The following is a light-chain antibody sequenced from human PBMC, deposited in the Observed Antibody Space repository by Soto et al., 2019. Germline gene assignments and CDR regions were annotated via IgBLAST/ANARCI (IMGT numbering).Light chain of an antibody. J-gene: IGKJ2*01. CDR3: QQYGSSPPYT. CDR1: QSVRNNY. CDR2: GAS. V-gene: IGKV3-20*01. Sequence: EIVLTQSPGTLSLSPGERATLSCRASQSVRNNYLAWYQQKPGQAPRLLMYGASSRATGIPDRFSGGGSGTDFTLTISRLEPEDFAVYYCQQYGSSPPYTFGQGTKLEIK.